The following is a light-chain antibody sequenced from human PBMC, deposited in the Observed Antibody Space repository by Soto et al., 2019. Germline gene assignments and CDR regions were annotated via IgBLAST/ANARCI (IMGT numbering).Light chain of an antibody. CDR3: QSYDSSLSVV. V-gene: IGLV1-40*01. CDR1: SSNIGAGYD. CDR2: GNS. J-gene: IGLJ2*01. Sequence: QSVLTQSPSVSGAPGQRVTISCTGSSSNIGAGYDVHWYQQFPGTAPKLLIYGNSNRPSGVPDRFSGSKSGTSASLAITGLQAEDEADYYCQSYDSSLSVVFGGGTKLTVL.